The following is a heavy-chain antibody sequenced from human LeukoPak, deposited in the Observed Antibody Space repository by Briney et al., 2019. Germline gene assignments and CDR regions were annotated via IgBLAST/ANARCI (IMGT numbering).Heavy chain of an antibody. CDR1: GGSISSYY. Sequence: SETLSLTCTVSGGSISSYYWSWIRQPPGKGLEWIGYIYYSGSTNYNPSLKSRVTISVDTSKNQFSLKLSSVTAADTAVYYCASTNRHCSSTSCYTGYYYYYMDVWGKGTTVTVSS. CDR3: ASTNRHCSSTSCYTGYYYYYMDV. D-gene: IGHD2-2*02. J-gene: IGHJ6*03. CDR2: IYYSGST. V-gene: IGHV4-59*12.